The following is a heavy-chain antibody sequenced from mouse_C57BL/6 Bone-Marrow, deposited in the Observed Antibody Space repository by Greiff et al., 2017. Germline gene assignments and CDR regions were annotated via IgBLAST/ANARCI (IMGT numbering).Heavy chain of an antibody. CDR1: GYTFTSYG. D-gene: IGHD1-1*01. CDR2: IYPRSGNT. J-gene: IGHJ2*01. Sequence: QVQLQQSGAELARPGASVKLSCKASGYTFTSYGISWVKQRTGQGLEWIGEIYPRSGNTYYNEKFKGKATLTADKSSSTAYMELRSLTSEDSAVYFCGIIYSRDYWGQGTTLTVSS. V-gene: IGHV1-81*01. CDR3: GIIYSRDY.